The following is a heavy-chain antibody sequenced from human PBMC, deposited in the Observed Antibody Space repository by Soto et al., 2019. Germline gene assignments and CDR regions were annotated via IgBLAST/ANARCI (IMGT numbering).Heavy chain of an antibody. CDR2: INPNSGGT. CDR1: GYTFTGYY. D-gene: IGHD6-19*01. Sequence: SSVKVSCKASGYTFTGYYMHWVRQAPGQGLEWMGWINPNSGGTNYAQKFQGRVTMTRDTSISTAYMELSRLRSDDTAVYYCATVLHGSSGCDYWGQGTLVTVSS. V-gene: IGHV1-2*02. CDR3: ATVLHGSSGCDY. J-gene: IGHJ4*02.